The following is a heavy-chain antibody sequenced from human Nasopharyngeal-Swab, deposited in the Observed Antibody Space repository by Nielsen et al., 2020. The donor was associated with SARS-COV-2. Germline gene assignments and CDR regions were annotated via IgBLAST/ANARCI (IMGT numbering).Heavy chain of an antibody. V-gene: IGHV4-39*07. Sequence: SETLSLTCTVSGDSIAYSTFYWGWIRQPPGKGLEWIGNIYYNGNTYQNPSLKSRVTISVDTSKNQFSLKLSSVTAADTAVYYCARLDYSVYVDYWGQGTLVTVSS. D-gene: IGHD5/OR15-5a*01. CDR3: ARLDYSVYVDY. CDR2: IYYNGNT. J-gene: IGHJ4*02. CDR1: GDSIAYSTFY.